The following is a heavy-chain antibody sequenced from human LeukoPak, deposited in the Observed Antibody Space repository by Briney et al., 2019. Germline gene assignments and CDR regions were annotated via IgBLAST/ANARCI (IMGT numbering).Heavy chain of an antibody. D-gene: IGHD5-12*01. CDR3: ARVGSPYYYGMDV. V-gene: IGHV3-53*01. J-gene: IGHJ6*02. Sequence: GGSLRLSCAASGFTVSSNYMSWVRQAPGKGLEWVSVIYSGGSTYYADSVKGRFTISRDNSKNTLYLQMNSPRAEDTAVYYCARVGSPYYYGMDVWGQGTTVTVSS. CDR2: IYSGGST. CDR1: GFTVSSNY.